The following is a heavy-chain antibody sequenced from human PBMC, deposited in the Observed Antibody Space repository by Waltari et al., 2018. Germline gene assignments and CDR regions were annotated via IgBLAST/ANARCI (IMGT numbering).Heavy chain of an antibody. CDR1: GFTFSGSA. V-gene: IGHV3-73*01. J-gene: IGHJ6*03. CDR2: IRSKANSYAT. CDR3: TRHPMDV. Sequence: EVQLVESGGGLVQPGGSLKLSCAASGFTFSGSAMHGVRQASGKGLEWVGRIRSKANSYATAYAASVKGRFTISRDDSKNTAYLQMNSLKTEDTAVYYCTRHPMDVWGKGTTVTVSS.